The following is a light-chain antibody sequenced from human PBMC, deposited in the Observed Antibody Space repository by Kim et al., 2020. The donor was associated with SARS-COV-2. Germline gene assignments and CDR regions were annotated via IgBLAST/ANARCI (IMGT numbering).Light chain of an antibody. CDR2: AAS. J-gene: IGKJ1*01. V-gene: IGKV1-27*01. CDR1: RGIASY. Sequence: ASVGDRVTITCRASRGIASYLAWYQQKPGKVPKLLIYAASTLQSGVPCRFSGSGSGTDFTLTISSLQPEDAAIYYCQKFDSAPWTFGQGTKVDIK. CDR3: QKFDSAPWT.